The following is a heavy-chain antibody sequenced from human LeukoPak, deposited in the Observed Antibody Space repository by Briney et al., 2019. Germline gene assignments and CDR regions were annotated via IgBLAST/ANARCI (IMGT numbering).Heavy chain of an antibody. V-gene: IGHV3-48*03. CDR3: AKGAKRVVGATTHWIDP. J-gene: IGHJ5*02. Sequence: GGSLRLSCAASGFTFSSYEMNWVRQAPGKGLEWVSYISSSGSTIYYADSVKGRFTISRDSAKNSLYLQMNSLRAEDTAVYYCAKGAKRVVGATTHWIDPWGQGTLVTVSS. CDR1: GFTFSSYE. D-gene: IGHD1-26*01. CDR2: ISSSGSTI.